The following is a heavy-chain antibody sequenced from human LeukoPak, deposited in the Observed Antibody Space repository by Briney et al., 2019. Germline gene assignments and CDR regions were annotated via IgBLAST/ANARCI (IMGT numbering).Heavy chain of an antibody. J-gene: IGHJ4*02. CDR3: AKDQKGGSSPFDY. CDR2: IWYDGSNK. V-gene: IGHV3-33*06. CDR1: GFTFSSYG. Sequence: GRSLRLSCAASGFTFSSYGMHRVRQAPGKGLEWVAVIWYDGSNKYYADSVKGRFTISRDNSKNTLYLQMNSLRAEDTAVYYCAKDQKGGSSPFDYWGQGTLVTVSS. D-gene: IGHD2-15*01.